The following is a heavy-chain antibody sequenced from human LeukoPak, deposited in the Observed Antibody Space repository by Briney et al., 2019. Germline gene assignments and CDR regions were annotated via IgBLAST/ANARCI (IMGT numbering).Heavy chain of an antibody. CDR2: ISSNGDNT. J-gene: IGHJ4*02. CDR3: ARGGWSSSWAKPFDY. V-gene: IGHV3-64*01. D-gene: IGHD6-13*01. Sequence: GGSLRLSCAASGFTFSSYSIHWVRQAPGKELEYVSSISSNGDNTYYASSVRGRFTISKDTSKNTVYLQMGSLRAEDMAVYYCARGGWSSSWAKPFDYWGLGTLVTVSS. CDR1: GFTFSSYS.